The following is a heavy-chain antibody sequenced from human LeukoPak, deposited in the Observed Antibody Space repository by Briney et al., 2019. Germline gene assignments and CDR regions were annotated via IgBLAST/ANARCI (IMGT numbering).Heavy chain of an antibody. CDR2: IGTYSGST. J-gene: IGHJ6*02. CDR3: ARESLAGVKYYYGMDV. V-gene: IGHV1-18*01. CDR1: GYTFTSYG. D-gene: IGHD2-8*01. Sequence: ASVKVSCKASGYTFTSYGISWVRQAPGQGLEWMGWIGTYSGSTNYAQKLQGRVTMTTDTSTSTGYMELRMLRSDDTAVYYCARESLAGVKYYYGMDVWGQGTTVTVSS.